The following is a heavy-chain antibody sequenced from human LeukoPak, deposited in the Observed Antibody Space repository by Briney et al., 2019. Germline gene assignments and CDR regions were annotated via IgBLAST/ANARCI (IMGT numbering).Heavy chain of an antibody. V-gene: IGHV4-59*01. J-gene: IGHJ4*02. Sequence: SETLSLTCTVSGGSISRYYWSCIRQPPGKGLEGIGYTYYCGSTNYNPSLKTRVTISVDTSKNQFSLKLSSVTAADAGVYYCARTLSTLNFDYWGQGTLVTVSS. CDR2: TYYCGST. CDR1: GGSISRYY. CDR3: ARTLSTLNFDY.